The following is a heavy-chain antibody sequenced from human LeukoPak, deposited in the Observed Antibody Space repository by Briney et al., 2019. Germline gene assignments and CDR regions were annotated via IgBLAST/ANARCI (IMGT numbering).Heavy chain of an antibody. CDR1: GFTFGSYA. J-gene: IGHJ4*02. CDR2: ITGSTGTT. Sequence: GGSLRLSCAASGFTFGSYAMNWVRQAPGKGLEWASAITGSTGTTYYADSVKGRFTVSRDNSKNTLYLQVNSLRAEDTAVYYCAREGSDNSGYDLDFWGQGTLVTVSS. D-gene: IGHD3-9*01. CDR3: AREGSDNSGYDLDF. V-gene: IGHV3-23*01.